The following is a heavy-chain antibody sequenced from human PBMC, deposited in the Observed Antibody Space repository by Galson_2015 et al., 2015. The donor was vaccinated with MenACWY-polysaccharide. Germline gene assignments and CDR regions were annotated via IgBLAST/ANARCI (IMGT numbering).Heavy chain of an antibody. J-gene: IGHJ4*02. V-gene: IGHV3-11*01. Sequence: SLRLSCAASGFTFSDYYIHWIRQTPGKGLEWLAYTSGSGSATYFADSVKGRFIISRDNAKSSLYLQMNSLRAEDTAVYFCARDPRGARSSYFDNWGQGTLVTVSS. CDR2: TSGSGSAT. CDR1: GFTFSDYY. D-gene: IGHD3-10*01. CDR3: ARDPRGARSSYFDN.